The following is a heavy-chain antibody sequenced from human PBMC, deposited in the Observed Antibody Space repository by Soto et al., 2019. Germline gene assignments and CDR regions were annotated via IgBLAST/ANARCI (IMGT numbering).Heavy chain of an antibody. CDR2: INPSGGST. V-gene: IGHV1-46*01. Sequence: ASVKVSCKASGYTFTSYYMHWVRQAPGQGLEWMGIINPSGGSTSYAQKFQGRVTMTRDTSTSTVYMELSSLRSEDTAVYYCAMGSSGHYYYYYGMDVWGQGTKVTVSS. CDR1: GYTFTSYY. CDR3: AMGSSGHYYYYYGMDV. J-gene: IGHJ6*02. D-gene: IGHD6-19*01.